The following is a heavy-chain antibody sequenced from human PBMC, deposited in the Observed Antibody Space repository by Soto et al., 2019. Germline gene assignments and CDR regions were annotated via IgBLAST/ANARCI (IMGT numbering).Heavy chain of an antibody. CDR2: INPLGFST. V-gene: IGHV1-46*01. CDR1: GYTFTSYN. J-gene: IGHJ5*02. Sequence: QVQLVQSGAEVKKPGASVKVSCKASGYTFTSYNMHWVRQAPGQGLEWVGMINPLGFSTTYAQKFRGRVTMTRATSTSTVYMELTNLRSDDTAVYYWARAAGRVGELYGFDPWGQGTLGTVSP. D-gene: IGHD1-7*01. CDR3: ARAAGRVGELYGFDP.